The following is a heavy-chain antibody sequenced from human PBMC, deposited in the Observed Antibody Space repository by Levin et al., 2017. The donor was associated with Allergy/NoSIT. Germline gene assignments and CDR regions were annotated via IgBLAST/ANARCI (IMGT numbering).Heavy chain of an antibody. CDR3: ARDGYYDSSAKRPMWNFDY. D-gene: IGHD3-22*01. Sequence: QPGGSLRLSCAASGFTFSSYSMNWVRQAPGKGLEWVSYISSSSSTIYYADSVKGRFTISRDNAKNSLYLQMNSLRDEDTAVYYCARDGYYDSSAKRPMWNFDYWGQGTLVTVSS. V-gene: IGHV3-48*02. CDR1: GFTFSSYS. CDR2: ISSSSSTI. J-gene: IGHJ4*02.